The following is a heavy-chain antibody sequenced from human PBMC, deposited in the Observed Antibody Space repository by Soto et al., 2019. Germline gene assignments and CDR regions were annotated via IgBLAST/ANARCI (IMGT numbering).Heavy chain of an antibody. V-gene: IGHV2-26*01. CDR1: GLSITDSEMG. D-gene: IGHD3-10*01. Sequence: QVTLKESGPVLVKPTETLTLRCTVSGLSITDSEMGVSWIRQPPGQPLEWLAHIDSSGEKSYRTFLKSRLAISRDTSKSQIVLTMTNMDPADTATYYCARRHMAVAVSPWFDTWGRGIPVTVSS. J-gene: IGHJ5*02. CDR2: IDSSGEK. CDR3: ARRHMAVAVSPWFDT.